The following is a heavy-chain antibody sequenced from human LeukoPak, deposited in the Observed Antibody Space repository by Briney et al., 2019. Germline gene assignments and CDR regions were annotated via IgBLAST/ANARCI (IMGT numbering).Heavy chain of an antibody. Sequence: SETLSLTCTVSGGSISSHYWSWIRQSPGSGLEWIGSIYYTGSTNYNPSLKSRVTMSVDTSKNQFSLKLSSVTAADTAVYYCARGIYDYIWGIYRLHFDYWGQGTLVTVSS. V-gene: IGHV4-59*11. D-gene: IGHD3-16*02. J-gene: IGHJ4*02. CDR3: ARGIYDYIWGIYRLHFDY. CDR1: GGSISSHY. CDR2: IYYTGST.